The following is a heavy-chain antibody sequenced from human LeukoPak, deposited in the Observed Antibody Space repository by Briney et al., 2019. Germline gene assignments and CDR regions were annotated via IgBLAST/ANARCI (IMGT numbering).Heavy chain of an antibody. Sequence: SETLSLTCAVYGGSFSGYYWSWVRQPPGKGLEWIGEINHSGSTNYNPSLKSRVTISVDTSKNQFSLKLSSVTAADTAVYYCPVAGLLHAFDIWGQGTMVTVSS. J-gene: IGHJ3*02. V-gene: IGHV4-34*01. CDR2: INHSGST. D-gene: IGHD2-15*01. CDR1: GGSFSGYY. CDR3: PVAGLLHAFDI.